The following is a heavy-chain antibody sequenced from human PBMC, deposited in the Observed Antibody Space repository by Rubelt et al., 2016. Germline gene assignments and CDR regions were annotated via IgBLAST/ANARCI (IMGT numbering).Heavy chain of an antibody. CDR2: IDHSGST. CDR3: ARDHSSGWYLEGFFDY. CDR1: GYSISSGYY. J-gene: IGHJ4*02. D-gene: IGHD6-19*01. Sequence: QVQLQESGPGLVKPSETLSLTCTVSGYSISSGYYWGWIRHPPGKGLEWIGSIDHSGSTYYNPSLKSRVTIAVDTSRDQFSLRLSSVTAADTAVYYCARDHSSGWYLEGFFDYWGQGTLVTVSS. V-gene: IGHV4-38-2*02.